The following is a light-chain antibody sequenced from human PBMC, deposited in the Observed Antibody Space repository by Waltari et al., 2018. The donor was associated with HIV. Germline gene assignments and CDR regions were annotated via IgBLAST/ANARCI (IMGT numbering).Light chain of an antibody. CDR2: QDT. Sequence: SYALTQPPSVSVSPGQTASITCSGDQLGAKFASWYQQRPGQSPVMVIFQDTERPSGIPERFSGSNSGNSATLTISGTQTFDEADYFCQAWDNTTPIFGGGTKLTVL. CDR1: QLGAKF. V-gene: IGLV3-1*01. CDR3: QAWDNTTPI. J-gene: IGLJ2*01.